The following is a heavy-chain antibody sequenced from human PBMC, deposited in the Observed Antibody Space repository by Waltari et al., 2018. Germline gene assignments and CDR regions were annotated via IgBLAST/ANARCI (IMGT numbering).Heavy chain of an antibody. V-gene: IGHV1-69*13. D-gene: IGHD1-26*01. Sequence: QVQLVQSGAEVKKPGSSVKVSCKASGGTFSSYAISWVRQAPGQGVGGMGMLTPIFETANYAQKFQGRVTIPANKPPSTAYRELGSVSSEDTAVYYCARSNSGGGWDFDYWGQGTLVTVSS. CDR1: GGTFSSYA. CDR2: LTPIFETA. CDR3: ARSNSGGGWDFDY. J-gene: IGHJ4*02.